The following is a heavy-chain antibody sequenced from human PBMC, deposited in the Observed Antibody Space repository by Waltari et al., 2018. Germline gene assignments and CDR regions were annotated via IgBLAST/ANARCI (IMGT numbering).Heavy chain of an antibody. CDR1: GCTLTTYT. CDR2: MSVSGLI. Sequence: EFQLLEAGGGLAQPGGSLRLACAAYGCTLTTYTVSWVRQGPGEGLECVSLMSVSGLIDYADSVKGRFTISRDNAKNTLYLEMNRLRVEDTAVYFCAKDEGNRIAPTFGMDAWGHGTTVLVS. J-gene: IGHJ6*02. D-gene: IGHD5-12*01. V-gene: IGHV3-23*01. CDR3: AKDEGNRIAPTFGMDA.